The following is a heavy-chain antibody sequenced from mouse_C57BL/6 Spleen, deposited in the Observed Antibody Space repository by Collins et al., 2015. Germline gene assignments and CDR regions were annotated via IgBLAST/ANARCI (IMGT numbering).Heavy chain of an antibody. V-gene: IGHV1-26*01. J-gene: IGHJ2*01. CDR1: GYTFTDYY. CDR3: AGYGNYPYYFDY. D-gene: IGHD2-1*01. CDR2: INPNNGGT. Sequence: VQLQQSGAELVKPGASVKISCKASGYTFTDYYMNWVKQSHGKGLEWIGDINPNNGGTTYNQKFKGKATLTVDKSSSTAYMELRSLTSEDSAVYYCAGYGNYPYYFDYWGQGTTLTVSS.